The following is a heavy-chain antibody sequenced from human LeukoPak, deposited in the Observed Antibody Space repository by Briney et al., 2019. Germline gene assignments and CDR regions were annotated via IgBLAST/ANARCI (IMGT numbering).Heavy chain of an antibody. Sequence: GGSLRLSCAASGFTFSSYAMHWVRQAPGKGLEYVSAISSNGGSTYYANSVKGRFTISRDNSKNTLYLQMGSLRAEDMAVYYCARGGLGIPIGHFDYWGQGTLVTVSS. J-gene: IGHJ4*02. CDR2: ISSNGGST. D-gene: IGHD6-19*01. V-gene: IGHV3-64*01. CDR3: ARGGLGIPIGHFDY. CDR1: GFTFSSYA.